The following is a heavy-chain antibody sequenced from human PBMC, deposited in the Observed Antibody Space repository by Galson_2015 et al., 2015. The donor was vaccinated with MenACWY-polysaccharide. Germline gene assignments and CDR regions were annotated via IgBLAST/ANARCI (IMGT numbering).Heavy chain of an antibody. Sequence: SLRLSCAASGFTFSSYWMNWVRQAPGKGLVWVSRINSDGTVTTYADSVKGRFTISRDNAKNTLYLQMDSLRAEDTAVYYCARGWQQLVAYYWGQGTLVTVPS. V-gene: IGHV3-74*01. CDR2: INSDGTVT. J-gene: IGHJ4*02. D-gene: IGHD6-13*01. CDR3: ARGWQQLVAYY. CDR1: GFTFSSYW.